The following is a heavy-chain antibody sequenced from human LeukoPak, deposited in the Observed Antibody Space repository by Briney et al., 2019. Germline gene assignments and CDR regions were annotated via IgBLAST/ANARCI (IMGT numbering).Heavy chain of an antibody. V-gene: IGHV5-51*01. D-gene: IGHD3-3*01. CDR3: ARHEINDFWSVIDY. J-gene: IGHJ4*02. CDR2: IYPGYSDT. Sequence: GESLKTSCKGSGYSFTSYWSGWVRQMPGKGLEGMGIIYPGYSDTSNSPSLHVQVTISADMYICTDYSQLSRRTASDTDTYYCARHEINDFWSVIDYWGQGTLVTVSS. CDR1: GYSFTSYW.